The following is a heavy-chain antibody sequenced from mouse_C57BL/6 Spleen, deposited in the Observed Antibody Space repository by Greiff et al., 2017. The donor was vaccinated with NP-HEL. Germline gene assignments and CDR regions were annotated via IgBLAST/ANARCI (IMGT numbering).Heavy chain of an antibody. V-gene: IGHV1-54*01. J-gene: IGHJ2*01. Sequence: VQLQQSGAELVRPGTSVKVSCKASGYAFTNYLIEWVKQRPGQGLEWIGVINPGSGGTNYNEKFKGKATLTADKSSSTAYMQLSSLTSEDSAVYFWAREGYYGASLWGQGTTLTVSS. D-gene: IGHD1-1*01. CDR3: AREGYYGASL. CDR1: GYAFTNYL. CDR2: INPGSGGT.